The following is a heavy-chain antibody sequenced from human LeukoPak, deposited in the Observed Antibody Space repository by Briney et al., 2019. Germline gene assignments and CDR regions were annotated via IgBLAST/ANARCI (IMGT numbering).Heavy chain of an antibody. V-gene: IGHV3-23*01. J-gene: IGHJ4*02. D-gene: IGHD2-21*02. CDR1: GFTFSSYA. CDR3: AKGERAYCGGDCYYDY. Sequence: GSLRLSCAASGFTFSSYAMSWVRQAPGKGLEWVSAISGSGGGTYYADSVKGRFTISRDNSKNTLYLQMNSLRAEDTAVYYCAKGERAYCGGDCYYDYWGQGTLVTVSS. CDR2: ISGSGGGT.